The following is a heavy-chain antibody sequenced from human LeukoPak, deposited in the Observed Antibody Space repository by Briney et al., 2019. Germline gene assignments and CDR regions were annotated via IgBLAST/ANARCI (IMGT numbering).Heavy chain of an antibody. CDR1: GGPIRSYY. V-gene: IGHV4-4*07. Sequence: KSSETLSLTCTVSGGPIRSYYWSWIRQPARKGLEWIGRIYTSGSTNYNPSLKSRVTMSVDTSKNQFSLKLSSVTAADTAVYYCARGDIAAAGAPLGYWGQGTLVTVSS. D-gene: IGHD6-13*01. J-gene: IGHJ4*02. CDR2: IYTSGST. CDR3: ARGDIAAAGAPLGY.